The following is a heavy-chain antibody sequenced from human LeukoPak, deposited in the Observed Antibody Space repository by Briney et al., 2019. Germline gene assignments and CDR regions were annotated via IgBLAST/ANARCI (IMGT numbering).Heavy chain of an antibody. D-gene: IGHD3-10*01. J-gene: IGHJ4*02. CDR1: GYALTEIS. V-gene: IGHV1-24*01. Sequence: ASVKVSCKVSGYALTEISIHWVRHPPGKGIEWMGGVDPKDGETIYAQNFQDRVTVTDDRSTDTSYMELRGPTSEDTALYYCAGDVLVSGGSYYHGFWGQGTLVTVSS. CDR3: AGDVLVSGGSYYHGF. CDR2: VDPKDGET.